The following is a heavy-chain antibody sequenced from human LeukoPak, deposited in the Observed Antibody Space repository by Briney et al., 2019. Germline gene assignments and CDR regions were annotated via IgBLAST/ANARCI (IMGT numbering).Heavy chain of an antibody. CDR3: AYYGSGSYGLGHNWFDP. CDR1: GGSISSSSYY. V-gene: IGHV4-39*07. J-gene: IGHJ5*02. CDR2: IYYSGST. Sequence: KTSETLSLTCTVSGGSISSSSYYWGWIRQPPGKGLEWIGSIYYSGSTYYNPSLKSRVTISVDTSKNQFSLKLSSVTAADTAVYYCAYYGSGSYGLGHNWFDPWGQGTLVTVSS. D-gene: IGHD3-10*01.